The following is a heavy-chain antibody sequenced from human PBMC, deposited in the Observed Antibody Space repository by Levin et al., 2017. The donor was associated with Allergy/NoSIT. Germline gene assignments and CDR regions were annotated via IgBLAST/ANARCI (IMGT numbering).Heavy chain of an antibody. D-gene: IGHD1-1*01. CDR3: AKFIQKYNDNFRALDY. V-gene: IGHV3-23*01. CDR1: GFTSSSYA. CDR2: RRGRGGST. J-gene: IGHJ4*02. Sequence: GGDQRRSCAASGFTSSSYAMSWVRQAPGKGGEGGEGRRGRGGSTYYADSAPVRFTISRDTSKNTLYLQMNSLRAEDTALYYCAKFIQKYNDNFRALDYWGQGTLVTVSS.